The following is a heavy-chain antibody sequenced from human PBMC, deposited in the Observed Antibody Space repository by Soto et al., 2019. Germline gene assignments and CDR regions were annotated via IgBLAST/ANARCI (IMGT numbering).Heavy chain of an antibody. D-gene: IGHD3-10*01. Sequence: PGGSLRLSCAAPGFTFSNYPMSWVRQSPGKGLEWVSAISSSSSYIYYADSVKGRFTISRDNAKNSLYLQMNSLRAEDTAVYYCARDPLHSSGSYYNGRNWFDPWGQGTLVTVSS. CDR3: ARDPLHSSGSYYNGRNWFDP. CDR1: GFTFSNYP. J-gene: IGHJ5*02. CDR2: ISSSSSYI. V-gene: IGHV3-21*01.